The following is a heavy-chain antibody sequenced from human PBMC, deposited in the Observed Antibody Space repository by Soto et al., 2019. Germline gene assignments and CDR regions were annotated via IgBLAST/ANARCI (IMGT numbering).Heavy chain of an antibody. J-gene: IGHJ2*01. CDR3: ARLEVGLWYFDL. CDR1: GASIRSNY. V-gene: IGHV4-59*08. CDR2: MYDGGSS. Sequence: QVLLQESGPGLLKPSETLSLTCTVSGASIRSNYWSWVRQHPGEGLEWIGYMYDGGSSNDNPSLESRVTLSVDTSDNQFALKLTSVTAADTAVYFCARLEVGLWYFDLWGRGTLVTVS.